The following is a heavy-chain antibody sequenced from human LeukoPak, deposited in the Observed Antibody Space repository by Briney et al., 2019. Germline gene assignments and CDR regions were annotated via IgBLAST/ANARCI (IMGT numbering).Heavy chain of an antibody. CDR2: INPNSGDT. CDR3: AKDRYGDYVYYAMDV. V-gene: IGHV1-2*02. D-gene: IGHD4-17*01. Sequence: ASVKVSCKASGHIFTDYYMHWVRQAPGQGLEWMGWINPNSGDTNFAQKFQGRVTMTRDTSINTAYMQLSGLTSDDTAVYYCAKDRYGDYVYYAMDVWGKGTTVTVSS. J-gene: IGHJ6*04. CDR1: GHIFTDYY.